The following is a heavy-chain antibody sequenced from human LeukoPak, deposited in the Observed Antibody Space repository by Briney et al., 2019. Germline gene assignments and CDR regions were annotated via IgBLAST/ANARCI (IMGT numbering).Heavy chain of an antibody. D-gene: IGHD3-10*01. J-gene: IGHJ6*02. V-gene: IGHV3-30-3*01. CDR2: ISYDGSNK. Sequence: GGSLRLSCAASGFTFSSYAMHWVRQAPGKGLEWVAVISYDGSNKYYADSVKGRFTISRDNSKNTLYLQMNSLRAEDTAVYYCARDNLWFGELSSYGMDVWGQGTTVTVSS. CDR3: ARDNLWFGELSSYGMDV. CDR1: GFTFSSYA.